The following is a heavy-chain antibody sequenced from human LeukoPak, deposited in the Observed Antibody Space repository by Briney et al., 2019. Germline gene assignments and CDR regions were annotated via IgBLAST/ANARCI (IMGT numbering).Heavy chain of an antibody. CDR3: ARVGYYEGWFDP. J-gene: IGHJ5*02. V-gene: IGHV4-39*07. Sequence: SETLSLTCTVSGGSISSSSYYWGWIRQPPGKGLEWIGSIYYSGSTYYNPSLKSRVTISVDRSKNQFSLKLSSVTAADTAVYYFARVGYYEGWFDPWGQGTLVTVSS. D-gene: IGHD3-22*01. CDR1: GGSISSSSYY. CDR2: IYYSGST.